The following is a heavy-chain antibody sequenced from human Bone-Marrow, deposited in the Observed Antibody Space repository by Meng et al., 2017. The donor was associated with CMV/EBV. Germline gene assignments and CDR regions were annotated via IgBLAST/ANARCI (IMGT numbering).Heavy chain of an antibody. CDR2: IYHSGST. J-gene: IGHJ6*02. CDR3: ARGTLPYYYYGMDV. Sequence: GSLRLSCAASGFTVSSNYMSWVRQPPGKGLEWIGEIYHSGSTNYNPSLKSRVTISVDKSKNQFSLKLSSVTAAYTAVYYCARGTLPYYYYGMDVWGQGTTVTVSS. V-gene: IGHV4-4*02. CDR1: GFTVSSNY.